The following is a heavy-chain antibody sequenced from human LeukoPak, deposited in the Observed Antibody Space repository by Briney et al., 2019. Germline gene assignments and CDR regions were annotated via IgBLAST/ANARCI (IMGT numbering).Heavy chain of an antibody. J-gene: IGHJ5*02. V-gene: IGHV4-59*01. Sequence: SETLSLTCTVSGGSLSSYYWSWVRQPPGKGLEWIASIYYNGNTAYNPSLKSRGTISLNTSKNQFSLKLSSLPTADTAVYSFAGFVGTANGFDPWGQGTLVTVSS. CDR1: GGSLSSYY. CDR2: IYYNGNT. CDR3: AGFVGTANGFDP. D-gene: IGHD1-1*01.